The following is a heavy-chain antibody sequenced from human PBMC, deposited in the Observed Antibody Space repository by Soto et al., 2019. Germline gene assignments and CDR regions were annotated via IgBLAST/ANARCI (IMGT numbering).Heavy chain of an antibody. J-gene: IGHJ6*02. CDR2: IIPIFGTA. CDR1: GGTFSSYA. D-gene: IGHD2-2*01. CDR3: ARENTNHDYYGMDV. V-gene: IGHV1-69*06. Sequence: SVKVSCKASGGTFSSYAISWVRQATGQGLEWMGGIIPIFGTANYAQKFQGRVTITADKSTSAAYMELSSLRSEDTAVYYCARENTNHDYYGMDVWGQGTTVTVS.